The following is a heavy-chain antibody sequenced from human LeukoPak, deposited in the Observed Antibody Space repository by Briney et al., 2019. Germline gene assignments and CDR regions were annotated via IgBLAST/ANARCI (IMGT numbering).Heavy chain of an antibody. D-gene: IGHD5-18*01. Sequence: GGSLRLSCAASGFRFNSYSMIWVRQAPGKGLEWIAYISSGGGSIHHADSIKGRFTISRDNAKNSLYLQMNSVRDDDMAVYYCARDLDTRNSYEFGYWGQGILVTASS. V-gene: IGHV3-48*02. J-gene: IGHJ4*02. CDR1: GFRFNSYS. CDR2: ISSGGGSI. CDR3: ARDLDTRNSYEFGY.